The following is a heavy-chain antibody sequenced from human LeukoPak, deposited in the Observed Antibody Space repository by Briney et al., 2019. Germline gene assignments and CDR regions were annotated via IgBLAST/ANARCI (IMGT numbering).Heavy chain of an antibody. CDR1: GYSISSGYY. D-gene: IGHD5-12*01. J-gene: IGHJ4*02. CDR2: IYYSGST. V-gene: IGHV4-38-2*02. Sequence: PSETLSLTCTVSGYSISSGYYWGWIRPPPGKGLEWIGSIYYSGSTYYNPSLKSRVTISVDTSKNQFSLKLSSVTAADTAVYYCARFSGYMSHWGQGTLVTVSS. CDR3: ARFSGYMSH.